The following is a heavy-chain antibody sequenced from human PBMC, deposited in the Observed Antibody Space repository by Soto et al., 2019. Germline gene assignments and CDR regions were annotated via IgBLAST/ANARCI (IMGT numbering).Heavy chain of an antibody. J-gene: IGHJ6*02. CDR1: GGTFSSYA. Sequence: SVKVPCKASGGTFSSYAISWVRQAPGQGLEWMGGIIPIFGTANYAQKFQGRVTITADESTSTAYMELSSLRSEDTAVYYCARTSVVVAATLDYYYYYGMDVWGQGTTVTVSS. V-gene: IGHV1-69*13. D-gene: IGHD2-15*01. CDR3: ARTSVVVAATLDYYYYYGMDV. CDR2: IIPIFGTA.